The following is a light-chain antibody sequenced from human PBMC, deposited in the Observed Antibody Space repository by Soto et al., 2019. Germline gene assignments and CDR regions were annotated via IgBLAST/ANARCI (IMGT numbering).Light chain of an antibody. CDR3: QHYNTRSIA. Sequence: DIQMIQSPATLSASVGDRITITCRASENIFKYVAWYQQTPGSAPNLLIYAASDLESGVPSRFSGSGSGTEFSPTIANLQPNDSAAYYCQHYNTRSIAFGGGTKVDVK. J-gene: IGKJ4*01. V-gene: IGKV1-5*01. CDR2: AAS. CDR1: ENIFKY.